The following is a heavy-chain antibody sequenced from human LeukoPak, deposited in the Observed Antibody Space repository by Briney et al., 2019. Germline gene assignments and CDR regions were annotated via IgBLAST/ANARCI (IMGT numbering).Heavy chain of an antibody. D-gene: IGHD4-11*01. CDR2: IWATGST. V-gene: IGHV4-4*07. Sequence: RPSETLSLTCTVPGGSISSHYWSWIRQPAGKRLEWIGRIWATGSTVDNPSFRSRLTLSIDRSKSQLSLKLTSMTAADSAVYYCARVRAYSDFVGNFDLWGHGIPVTVSS. J-gene: IGHJ2*01. CDR3: ARVRAYSDFVGNFDL. CDR1: GGSISSHY.